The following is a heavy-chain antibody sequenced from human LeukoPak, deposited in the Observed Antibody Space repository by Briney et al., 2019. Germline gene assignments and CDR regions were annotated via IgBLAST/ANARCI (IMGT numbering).Heavy chain of an antibody. CDR1: GWSFSGYY. J-gene: IGHJ4*02. V-gene: IGHV4-34*01. CDR3: ARTRGGRYCSGGSCYSDY. Sequence: SETLSLTCAVYGWSFSGYYWSWIRQPPGKGLEWIGEINHSGSTNYNPSLKSRVTISVDTSKNQFSLKLSSVTAADTAVYYCARTRGGRYCSGGSCYSDYWGQGTLVTVSS. D-gene: IGHD2-15*01. CDR2: INHSGST.